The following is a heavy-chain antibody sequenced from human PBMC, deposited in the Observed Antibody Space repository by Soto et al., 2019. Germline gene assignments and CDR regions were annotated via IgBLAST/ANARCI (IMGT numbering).Heavy chain of an antibody. CDR1: GFTFSSSA. J-gene: IGHJ5*02. D-gene: IGHD6-19*01. V-gene: IGHV3-23*01. CDR2: IGVGGGDT. Sequence: EVRLLESGGGFAQPGGSRRLPCAASGFTFSSSAMNWVRQAPGKGLEWVSSIGVGGGDTFYADSVWGLFTASRDISRNTLYLQMNSLRAEDTAIYYCAKCSVGTVRTSGWCNWFDPWGQGTLVTVSS. CDR3: AKCSVGTVRTSGWCNWFDP.